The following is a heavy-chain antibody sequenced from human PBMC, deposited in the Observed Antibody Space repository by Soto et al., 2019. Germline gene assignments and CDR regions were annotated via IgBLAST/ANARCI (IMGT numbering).Heavy chain of an antibody. Sequence: ASVKVSCKASGYTFTSYGISWVRQAPGQGLEWMGWISAYNGNTNYAQKLQGRVTMTTDTSTSTAYMELRSLRSDDTAVYYCARESRRYDFWSGYYRANNWFAPWGQGNLVTVAS. V-gene: IGHV1-18*01. CDR1: GYTFTSYG. CDR2: ISAYNGNT. D-gene: IGHD3-3*01. CDR3: ARESRRYDFWSGYYRANNWFAP. J-gene: IGHJ5*02.